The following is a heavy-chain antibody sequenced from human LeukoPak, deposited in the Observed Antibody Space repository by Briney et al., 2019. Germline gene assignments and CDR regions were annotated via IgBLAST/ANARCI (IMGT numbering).Heavy chain of an antibody. V-gene: IGHV4-39*07. CDR3: ARHYDFWSGYYKASGYYYYMDV. Sequence: PSETLSLTCTVSGGSISSSSYYWGWIRQPPGKGLEWIGSIYYSGSTNYNPSLKSRVTISVDTSKNQFSLKLSSVTAADTAVYYCARHYDFWSGYYKASGYYYYMDVWGKGTTVTVSS. CDR2: IYYSGST. CDR1: GGSISSSSYY. J-gene: IGHJ6*03. D-gene: IGHD3-3*01.